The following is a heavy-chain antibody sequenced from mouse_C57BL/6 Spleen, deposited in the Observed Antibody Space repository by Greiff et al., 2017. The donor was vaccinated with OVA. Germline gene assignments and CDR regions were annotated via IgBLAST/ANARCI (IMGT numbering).Heavy chain of an antibody. Sequence: EVKLMESGEGLVKPGGSLKLSCAASGFTFSSYAMSLVRQTPEKRLEWVAYISSGGDYIYYAATVKGRFTLYRDNARNTLYLQMSSLKSEDTAMYYCTRGGSSYERAWFAYGGQGTLVTVSA. J-gene: IGHJ3*01. V-gene: IGHV5-9-1*02. CDR1: GFTFSSYA. D-gene: IGHD1-1*01. CDR2: ISSGGDYI. CDR3: TRGGSSYERAWFAY.